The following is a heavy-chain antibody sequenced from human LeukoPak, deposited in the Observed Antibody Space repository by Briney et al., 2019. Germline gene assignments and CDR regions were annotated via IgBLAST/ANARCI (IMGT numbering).Heavy chain of an antibody. V-gene: IGHV4-34*01. CDR1: GGSFSGYY. CDR2: INHSGST. Sequence: SETLSLTCAVYGGSFSGYYWSWIRQPPGKGLEWIGEINHSGSTNYKPSLKSRVTISVDTSKNQFSLKPSSVTAADTAVYYCVGDNVVVPARNHNWFDPWGQGTLVTVSS. CDR3: VGDNVVVPARNHNWFDP. D-gene: IGHD2-2*01. J-gene: IGHJ5*02.